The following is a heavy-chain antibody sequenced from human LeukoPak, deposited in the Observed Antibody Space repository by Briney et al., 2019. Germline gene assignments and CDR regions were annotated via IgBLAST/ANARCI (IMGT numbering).Heavy chain of an antibody. V-gene: IGHV3-30-3*01. CDR2: ISYDGSNK. CDR3: ARDGRRKIVVVPAAIRGPDY. CDR1: GFTFSSYA. Sequence: GGSLRLSCAASGFTFSSYAMHWVRQAPGKGLEWVAVISYDGSNKYYADPVKGRFTISRDNSKNTLYLQMNSLRAEDTAVYYCARDGRRKIVVVPAAIRGPDYWGQGTLVTVSS. J-gene: IGHJ4*02. D-gene: IGHD2-2*02.